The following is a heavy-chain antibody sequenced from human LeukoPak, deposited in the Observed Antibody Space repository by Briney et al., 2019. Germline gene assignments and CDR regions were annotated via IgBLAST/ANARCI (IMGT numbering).Heavy chain of an antibody. Sequence: GASVKVSCKASGYTFTSYDINWVRQATGQGLEWMGWMNPNSGNTGYAQKFQGRVTMTRNTSISTAYMELSSLRSEDTAVYYCARGYYGSGSYYVYYYYYGMDVWGQGTTVTVSS. CDR2: MNPNSGNT. D-gene: IGHD3-10*01. CDR3: ARGYYGSGSYYVYYYYYGMDV. V-gene: IGHV1-8*01. J-gene: IGHJ6*02. CDR1: GYTFTSYD.